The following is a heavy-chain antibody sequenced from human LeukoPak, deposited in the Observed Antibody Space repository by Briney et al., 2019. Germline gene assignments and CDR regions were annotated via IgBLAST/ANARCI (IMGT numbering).Heavy chain of an antibody. D-gene: IGHD3-3*01. V-gene: IGHV1-8*01. J-gene: IGHJ5*02. CDR1: GYTFSSYD. CDR3: ARGTERITIFGVVIMVGNWFDP. Sequence: ASVKVSCKASGYTFSSYDINWVRQATGQGLEWMGWMNPNSGNTGYAQKFQGRVTMTRNTSISTAYMELSSLRSEDTAVYYCARGTERITIFGVVIMVGNWFDPWGQGTLVTVSS. CDR2: MNPNSGNT.